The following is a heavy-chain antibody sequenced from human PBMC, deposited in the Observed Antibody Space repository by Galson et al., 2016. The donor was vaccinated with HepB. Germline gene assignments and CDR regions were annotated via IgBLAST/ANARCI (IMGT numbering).Heavy chain of an antibody. CDR3: ARWEQPLDI. V-gene: IGHV1-18*01. Sequence: SVKVSCKASGYTFTSYGVSWLRQAPGQGLEWVGWISTYNGNTVYAQKLQGRVTMTTDTSTNTAYMELRSLRSDYTAVYYCARWEQPLDIWGQGILVTVSS. D-gene: IGHD1-26*01. J-gene: IGHJ4*02. CDR2: ISTYNGNT. CDR1: GYTFTSYG.